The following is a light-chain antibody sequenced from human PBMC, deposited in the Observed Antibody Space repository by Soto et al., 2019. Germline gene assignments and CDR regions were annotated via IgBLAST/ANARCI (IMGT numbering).Light chain of an antibody. CDR3: QSYDSSLSGSI. J-gene: IGLJ2*01. V-gene: IGLV1-40*01. Sequence: QSVLTQPPSVSGAPGQRVTISCTGSSSNIGAGYDVHWYQQLPGTAPKLLIYGNSNRPSGVPDRFSGSKSGTSASLAITGLQAEDEADYYCQSYDSSLSGSILGGGTKVTVL. CDR1: SSNIGAGYD. CDR2: GNS.